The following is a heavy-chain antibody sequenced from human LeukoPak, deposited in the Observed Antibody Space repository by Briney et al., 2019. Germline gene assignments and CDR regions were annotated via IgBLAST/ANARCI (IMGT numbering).Heavy chain of an antibody. D-gene: IGHD5-24*01. J-gene: IGHJ4*02. CDR3: ARDPLDGFDY. Sequence: GGSLRLSCAASGFTFINYAMTWVRQAPGKGLEWVSAISGSGDSTFNADSVKGRFTISRDNAKNSLYLQMNSLRAEDTAVYYCARDPLDGFDYWGQGTLVTVSS. CDR1: GFTFINYA. CDR2: ISGSGDST. V-gene: IGHV3-23*01.